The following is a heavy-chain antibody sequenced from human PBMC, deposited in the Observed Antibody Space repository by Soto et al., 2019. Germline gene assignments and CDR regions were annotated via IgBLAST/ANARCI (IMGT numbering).Heavy chain of an antibody. J-gene: IGHJ6*02. CDR3: AKDLRPRWLQKGSYYYYYGMDV. V-gene: IGHV3-30*18. CDR1: GLTFSSYG. D-gene: IGHD5-12*01. Sequence: PGGSLRLSCAASGLTFSSYGMHWVRQAPGKGLEWVAVISYDGSNKYYADSVKGRFTISRDNSKNTLYLQMNSLGAEDTAVYYCAKDLRPRWLQKGSYYYYYGMDVWGQGTTVTVSS. CDR2: ISYDGSNK.